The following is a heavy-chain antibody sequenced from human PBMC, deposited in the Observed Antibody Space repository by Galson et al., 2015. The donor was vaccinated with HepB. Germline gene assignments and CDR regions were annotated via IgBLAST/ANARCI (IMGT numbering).Heavy chain of an antibody. CDR2: ISSAGNNP. J-gene: IGHJ4*02. V-gene: IGHV3-30-3*01. Sequence: SLRLSCAASGFTFNTYTMQWVRQAPGKGLEWVAAISSAGNNPFHADSVKGRFTFSRDNSDNMLYLQMSSLRVEDTAVYYCARDAMGRGSGSYSAFDYWGLGTLVTVSS. D-gene: IGHD1-26*01. CDR1: GFTFNTYT. CDR3: ARDAMGRGSGSYSAFDY.